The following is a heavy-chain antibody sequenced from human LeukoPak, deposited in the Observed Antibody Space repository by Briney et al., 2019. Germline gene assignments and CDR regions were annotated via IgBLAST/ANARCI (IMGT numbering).Heavy chain of an antibody. Sequence: PSETLSLTCTVSGGSISSGSYYWSWIRQPAWKGLEWIGRIYTSGSTNYNPSLKSRVTISVDTSKNQFSLKLSSVTAADTAVYYCARGIPIDYWGQGTLVTVSS. CDR3: ARGIPIDY. J-gene: IGHJ4*02. CDR2: IYTSGST. V-gene: IGHV4-61*02. CDR1: GGSISSGSYY.